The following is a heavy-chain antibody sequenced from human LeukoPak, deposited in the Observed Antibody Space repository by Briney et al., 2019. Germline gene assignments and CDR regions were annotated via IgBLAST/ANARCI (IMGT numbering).Heavy chain of an antibody. CDR2: ISGDGGST. CDR1: GFTFDDYA. D-gene: IGHD2-21*02. V-gene: IGHV3-43*02. J-gene: IGHJ3*02. CDR3: ANRVVVTVYDAFDI. Sequence: GGSLRLSCAASGFTFDDYAMHWVRQAPGKGLEWVSHISGDGGSTYYADSVKGRFTISRYNSKNSLYLQMNSLRTEDTALYYCANRVVVTVYDAFDIWGQGTMVTVSS.